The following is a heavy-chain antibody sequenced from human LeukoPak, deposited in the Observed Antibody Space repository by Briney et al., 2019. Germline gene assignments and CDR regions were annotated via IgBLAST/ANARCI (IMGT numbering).Heavy chain of an antibody. CDR3: ASLDCSSTSCPKRREEGFDP. CDR2: INHSGST. V-gene: IGHV4-34*01. D-gene: IGHD2-2*01. Sequence: SETLSLTCAVYGGSFSGYYWSWIRQPPGKGLEWIGEINHSGSTNYNPSLKSRVTISVDTSKNQFSLKPSSVTAADTAVYYCASLDCSSTSCPKRREEGFDPWGQGTLVTVSS. J-gene: IGHJ5*02. CDR1: GGSFSGYY.